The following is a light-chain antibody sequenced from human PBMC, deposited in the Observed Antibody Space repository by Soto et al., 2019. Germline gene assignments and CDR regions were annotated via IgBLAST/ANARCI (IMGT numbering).Light chain of an antibody. CDR1: QHIRSNY. J-gene: IGKJ5*01. V-gene: IGKV3-20*01. Sequence: EIVLTQSPDTLSLSPGGRATLSGRASQHIRSNYLAWYQHKPGHAPRLLIYGASSRATGIPDRFSGSASGTDSTLTISRLEPEDFAVYYCQQYGSSPTFGQGTRLEIK. CDR3: QQYGSSPT. CDR2: GAS.